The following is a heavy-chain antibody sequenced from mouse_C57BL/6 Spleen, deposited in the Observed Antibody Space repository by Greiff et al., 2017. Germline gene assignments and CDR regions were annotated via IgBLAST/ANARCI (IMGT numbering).Heavy chain of an antibody. CDR1: GYAFSSYW. CDR3: ARGTAFYAMDY. Sequence: VQLKQSGAELVKPGASVKISCKASGYAFSSYWMNWVKQRPGKGLEWIGQIYPGDGDTNYNGKFKGKATLTADKSSSTAYMQLSSLTSEDSAVYFCARGTAFYAMDYWGQGTSVTVSS. CDR2: IYPGDGDT. D-gene: IGHD4-1*01. J-gene: IGHJ4*01. V-gene: IGHV1-80*01.